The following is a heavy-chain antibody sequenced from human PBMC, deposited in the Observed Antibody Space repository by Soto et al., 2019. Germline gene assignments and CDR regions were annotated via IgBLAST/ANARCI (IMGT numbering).Heavy chain of an antibody. V-gene: IGHV1-18*01. D-gene: IGHD3-22*01. J-gene: IGHJ4*02. CDR1: GYSLTCSG. CDR3: ARLLDSSGYYGNPFGY. CDR2: ISAYNGNT. Sequence: APVKVSCKASGYSLTCSGLCWLYQSHEQGLEWMGWISAYNGNTNYAQKFQGRVTITADESTSTAYMELSSLRSEDTAVYYCARLLDSSGYYGNPFGYWGQGTLVTVSS.